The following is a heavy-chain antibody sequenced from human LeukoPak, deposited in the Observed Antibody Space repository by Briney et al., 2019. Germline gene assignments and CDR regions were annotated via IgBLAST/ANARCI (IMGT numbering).Heavy chain of an antibody. CDR1: GYTFTSHG. D-gene: IGHD3-22*01. CDR2: INTNTGNP. CDR3: ARSYYYDSSGYYLTYFDY. V-gene: IGHV7-4-1*02. Sequence: ASVTVSCKASGYTFTSHGISWVRQAPGQGLEWMGWINTNTGNPTYAQGFTGRFVFPLDTSGSTAYLQISSLKAEDTAVYYCARSYYYDSSGYYLTYFDYWGQGTLVTVSS. J-gene: IGHJ4*02.